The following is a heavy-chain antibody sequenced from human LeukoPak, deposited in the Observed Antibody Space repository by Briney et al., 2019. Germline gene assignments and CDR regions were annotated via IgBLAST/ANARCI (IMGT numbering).Heavy chain of an antibody. CDR1: GGSISSGGYS. Sequence: SQPLSLTCAVSGGSISSGGYSWSWIRQPPGKGLEWIGYIYHSGSTYYNPSLKSRVTISVDRSKNQFSLKLSSVTAADTAVYYCARAQDILTGPSWFDPWGQGTLVTVSS. CDR3: ARAQDILTGPSWFDP. CDR2: IYHSGST. J-gene: IGHJ5*02. D-gene: IGHD3-9*01. V-gene: IGHV4-30-2*01.